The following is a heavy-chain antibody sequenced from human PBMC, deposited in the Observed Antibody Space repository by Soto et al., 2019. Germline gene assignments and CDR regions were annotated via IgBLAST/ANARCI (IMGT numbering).Heavy chain of an antibody. CDR1: GGSFSGYY. CDR3: ARALYCSSTSCHQFDY. D-gene: IGHD2-2*01. V-gene: IGHV4-34*01. J-gene: IGHJ4*02. Sequence: SETPSLTCAVYGGSFSGYYWSWLRQPPEKGLEWIGEINHSGSTSYNPSLESRVTISVDTSKNQFSLRLSSVTAADTAVYYCARALYCSSTSCHQFDYWGQGTLVTVSS. CDR2: INHSGST.